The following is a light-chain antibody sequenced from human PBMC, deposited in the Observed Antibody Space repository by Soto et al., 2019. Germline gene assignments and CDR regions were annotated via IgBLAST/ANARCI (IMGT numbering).Light chain of an antibody. Sequence: QSAPTQPASGSGSPGQSITISCTGTPSDVGGYNYVSWYQQLPGKVPKLLIYEVTIRSSGVSSRFSGSKSGNTASLTISGLQAEDEATYYCFAYTSSSAPYVFGTGTKVTVL. J-gene: IGLJ1*01. V-gene: IGLV2-14*01. CDR1: PSDVGGYNY. CDR3: FAYTSSSAPYV. CDR2: EVT.